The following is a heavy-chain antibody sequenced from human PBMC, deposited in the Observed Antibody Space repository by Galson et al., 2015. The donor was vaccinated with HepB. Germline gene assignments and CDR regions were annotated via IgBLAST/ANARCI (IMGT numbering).Heavy chain of an antibody. D-gene: IGHD4-11*01. Sequence: SVKVSCKASDYSFNTYGVSWVRQAPGQGLEWMGWTYNGDTYYAQKLQGRVTLATDTSTRTTYMELRSLTSADTAVYYCARDVDYMLDCWGQGTLVTVSS. J-gene: IGHJ4*02. CDR3: ARDVDYMLDC. CDR2: TYNGDT. CDR1: DYSFNTYG. V-gene: IGHV1-18*01.